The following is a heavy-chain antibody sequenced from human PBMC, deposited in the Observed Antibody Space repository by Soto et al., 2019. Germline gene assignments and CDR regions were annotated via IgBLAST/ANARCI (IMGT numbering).Heavy chain of an antibody. CDR2: IDPSDSYT. Sequence: LGESLKISCKGSGYSFTSYWISWVRQMPGKGLEWMGRIDPSDSYTNYSPSFQGHVTISADKSISTAYLQWSSLKASDTAMYYCASASILRFLEWSTMDVWGQGTTVTVSS. CDR3: ASASILRFLEWSTMDV. V-gene: IGHV5-10-1*01. CDR1: GYSFTSYW. D-gene: IGHD3-3*01. J-gene: IGHJ6*02.